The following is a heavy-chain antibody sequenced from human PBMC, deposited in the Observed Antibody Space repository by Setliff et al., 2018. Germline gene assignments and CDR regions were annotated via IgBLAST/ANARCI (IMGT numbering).Heavy chain of an antibody. V-gene: IGHV1-8*01. J-gene: IGHJ2*01. CDR1: GGTFSRYA. CDR3: ATGPINNDV. Sequence: ASVKVSCKASGGTFSRYAINWVRQAPGQGLEWMGWINPSSGKTGYALNFQGRVTMTKNTSIATAYMDLSGLMSEDTAVYYCATGPINNDVWGRGTLVTVSS. CDR2: INPSSGKT.